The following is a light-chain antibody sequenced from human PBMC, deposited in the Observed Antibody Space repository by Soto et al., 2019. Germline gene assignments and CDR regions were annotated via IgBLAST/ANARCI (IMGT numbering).Light chain of an antibody. CDR3: QLYNTYST. Sequence: DIQMTQSPATLSASVGDRVIITCRASQSINNYLACYQQKPGKAPMLLIDEACRLDSGVPSMCSGSGSGTEFTLTISSLQHDDFAYYYWQLYNTYSTFGQGTKVDIK. CDR2: EAC. V-gene: IGKV1-5*03. J-gene: IGKJ1*01. CDR1: QSINNY.